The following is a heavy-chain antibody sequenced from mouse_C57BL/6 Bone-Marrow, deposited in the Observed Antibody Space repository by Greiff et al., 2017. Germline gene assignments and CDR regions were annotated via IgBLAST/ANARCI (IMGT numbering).Heavy chain of an antibody. V-gene: IGHV1-69*01. CDR1: GYTFTSYW. Sequence: QVQLQQPGAELVMPGASVKLSCKAFGYTFTSYWMHWVKQRPGQGLEWIGEIDPSDSYTNYNQKFKGKSTLTVDKSSSTAYMQLSSLTSEDSAVYYCARSHYGSSYDWYFDVWGTGTTVTVSS. CDR2: IDPSDSYT. J-gene: IGHJ1*03. D-gene: IGHD1-1*01. CDR3: ARSHYGSSYDWYFDV.